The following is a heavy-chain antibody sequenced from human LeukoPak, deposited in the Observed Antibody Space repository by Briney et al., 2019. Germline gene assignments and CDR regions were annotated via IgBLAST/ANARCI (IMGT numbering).Heavy chain of an antibody. CDR1: GFIFNSYA. CDR3: ARDRVYYYDSSGAH. Sequence: GGSLRLSCVASGFIFNSYAMHWVRQAPGKGLEWVALISYDGRNKYYADSVKGRITISRDNSKNTLYLQMNSLRAEDTAVYYCARDRVYYYDSSGAHWGQGTLVTVSS. D-gene: IGHD3-22*01. J-gene: IGHJ4*02. V-gene: IGHV3-30*04. CDR2: ISYDGRNK.